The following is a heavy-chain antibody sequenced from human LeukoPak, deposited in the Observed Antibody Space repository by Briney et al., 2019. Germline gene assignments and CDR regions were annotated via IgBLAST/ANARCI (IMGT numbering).Heavy chain of an antibody. CDR1: GDSW. CDR2: INSDGSWT. V-gene: IGHV3-74*01. D-gene: IGHD3-16*01. Sequence: PGGSLRLSCAASGDSWRHWVRQAPGQGLVWVSHINSDGSWTSYADSVKGRFTISKDNAKNTVYLQMSNLRAEDTAVYFCARGGGLDVWGQGATVTVSS. CDR3: ARGGGLDV. J-gene: IGHJ6*02.